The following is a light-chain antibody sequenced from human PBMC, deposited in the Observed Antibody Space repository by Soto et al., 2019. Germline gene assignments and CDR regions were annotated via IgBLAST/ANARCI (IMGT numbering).Light chain of an antibody. V-gene: IGKV3-11*01. J-gene: IGKJ1*01. CDR2: DAS. Sequence: EIVFTHSPGTLSLSPGERATLSCSASHSVSSYLAWFQQKPGQAPRLLIYDASNRATGIPARFSGSGSGTDFTLIISSLEPEYFAVYYCQQYGSWTFGQGTKVDIK. CDR3: QQYGSWT. CDR1: HSVSSY.